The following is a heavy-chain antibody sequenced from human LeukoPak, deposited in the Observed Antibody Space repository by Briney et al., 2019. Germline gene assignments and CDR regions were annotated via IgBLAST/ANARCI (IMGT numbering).Heavy chain of an antibody. CDR2: INSDGSTT. Sequence: PGGSLRLSCAASGFTFSSYWVHWVRQAPGKGLVWVSRINSDGSTTNYADSVKGRFTISRDNAKNSLYLQMNSLRAEDTAVYYCARDPNSYGSGWYSDYWGQGTLVTVSS. CDR3: ARDPNSYGSGWYSDY. J-gene: IGHJ4*02. CDR1: GFTFSSYW. D-gene: IGHD6-19*01. V-gene: IGHV3-74*01.